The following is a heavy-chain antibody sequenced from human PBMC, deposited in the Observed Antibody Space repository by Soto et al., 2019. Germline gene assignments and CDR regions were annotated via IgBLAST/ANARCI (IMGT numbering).Heavy chain of an antibody. CDR1: ACTFTTYF. CDR2: IKPSGGTT. Sequence: QVQVVQSGAEVKKPGASVKISCSASACTFTTYFMHWFRQAPGQGLQWVGLIKPSGGTTDYVQEFKDRVTMTRDSSTSTVYMELSSLTSADTAVYYWAIEYPSTYYFDSWGQGTLVTVS. J-gene: IGHJ4*02. V-gene: IGHV1-46*01. CDR3: AIEYPSTYYFDS.